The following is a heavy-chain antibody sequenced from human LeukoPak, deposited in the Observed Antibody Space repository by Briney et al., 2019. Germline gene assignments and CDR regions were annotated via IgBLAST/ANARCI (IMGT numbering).Heavy chain of an antibody. CDR3: ARAGSTSHAISPSEFDY. CDR2: INAGNGNT. D-gene: IGHD2-2*01. CDR1: GYTFTSYA. J-gene: IGHJ4*02. V-gene: IGHV1-3*01. Sequence: ASVKVSCKASGYTFTSYAMHWVRQAPGQRLEWMGWINAGNGNTKYSQKFQGRVTITADESTSTAYMELSSLRSEDTAVYYCARAGSTSHAISPSEFDYWGQGTLVTVSS.